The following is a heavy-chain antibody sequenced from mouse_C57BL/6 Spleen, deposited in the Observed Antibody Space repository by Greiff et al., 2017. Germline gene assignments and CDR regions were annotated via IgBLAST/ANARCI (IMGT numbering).Heavy chain of an antibody. CDR3: ARSVHYSGSGWCFDY. Sequence: VQLQQSGPELVKPGASVKISCKASGYAFSSSWMNWVKQRPGKGLEWIGRIYPGDGDTNYNGKFKGKATLTADKSSSTAYLQLSSLTSEDSAVYFCARSVHYSGSGWCFDYWGQGTTLTVSS. D-gene: IGHD1-1*01. V-gene: IGHV1-82*01. CDR1: GYAFSSSW. CDR2: IYPGDGDT. J-gene: IGHJ2*01.